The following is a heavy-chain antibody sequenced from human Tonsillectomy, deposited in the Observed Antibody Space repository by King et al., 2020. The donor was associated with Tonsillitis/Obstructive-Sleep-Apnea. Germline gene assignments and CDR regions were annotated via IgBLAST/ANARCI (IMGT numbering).Heavy chain of an antibody. Sequence: VQLVESGGGLVKPGGSLRLSCAASGFTFSDYYVSWIRQAPGKGLEWVSYISSSSSYTNYADSVKGRFTISRDNAKNSLYLQMNSLRAEDTAVYYCARENGNWNYGYYFDYWGQGTLVTVSS. J-gene: IGHJ4*02. D-gene: IGHD1-7*01. CDR1: GFTFSDYY. CDR3: ARENGNWNYGYYFDY. CDR2: ISSSSSYT. V-gene: IGHV3-11*05.